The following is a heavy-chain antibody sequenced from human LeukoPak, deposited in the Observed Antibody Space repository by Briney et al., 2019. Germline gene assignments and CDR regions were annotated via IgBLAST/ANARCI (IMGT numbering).Heavy chain of an antibody. CDR1: GYTLTELS. CDR3: ATQLINYYDSSPAEYFQH. J-gene: IGHJ1*01. V-gene: IGHV1-24*01. CDR2: FDPEDGET. Sequence: ASVKVSCKVSGYTLTELSMHWVRQAPGKGLEWMGGFDPEDGETIYAQKFQGRVTMTEDTSTDTAYMELSSLRSEDTAVYYCATQLINYYDSSPAEYFQHWGQGTLVTVSS. D-gene: IGHD3-22*01.